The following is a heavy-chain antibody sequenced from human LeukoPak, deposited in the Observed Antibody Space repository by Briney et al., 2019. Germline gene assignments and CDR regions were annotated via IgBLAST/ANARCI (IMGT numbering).Heavy chain of an antibody. V-gene: IGHV5-51*01. CDR2: IYPGDSDT. J-gene: IGHJ4*02. CDR1: GYSFTSYW. D-gene: IGHD6-6*01. CDR3: ARQEYSSSSMVDY. Sequence: GESLKISCKGSGYSFTSYWIGWVRQMPGKGLEWMGIIYPGDSDTRYSPSFQGQVTISADKSISTAYLQWSSLKASDTATYYCARQEYSSSSMVDYWGQGTLVTVSS.